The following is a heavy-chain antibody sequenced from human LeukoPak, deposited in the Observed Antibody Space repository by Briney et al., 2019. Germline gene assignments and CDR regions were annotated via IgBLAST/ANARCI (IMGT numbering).Heavy chain of an antibody. D-gene: IGHD1-7*01. CDR1: GGSFSGYY. CDR3: ARATGTKVPPGY. CDR2: INHSGRN. Sequence: SEALSLTCAVYGGSFSGYYWSWIRQPPGKGLEWVGEINHSGRNNYNPSLKSRVTISVDTSKNQFSLKLSSVTAADTAVYYCARATGTKVPPGYWGQGTLVTVSS. J-gene: IGHJ4*02. V-gene: IGHV4-34*01.